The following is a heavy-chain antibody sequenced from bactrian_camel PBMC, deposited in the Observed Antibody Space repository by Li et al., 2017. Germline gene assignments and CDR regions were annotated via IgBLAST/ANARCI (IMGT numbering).Heavy chain of an antibody. CDR1: GFSFDDSD. Sequence: HVQLVESGGASVQAGTSLRLSCTYSGFSFDDSDLGWYRQTPEKECELVSSIGTDERTYYADSVKGRFAISQDHAKNPVYLRMNSLKPEDTALYYCAMLAVGDTNPDRGYADWGQGTQVTVS. CDR3: AMLAVGDTNPDRGYAD. V-gene: IGHV3S63*01. D-gene: IGHD3*01. CDR2: IGTDERT. J-gene: IGHJ4*01.